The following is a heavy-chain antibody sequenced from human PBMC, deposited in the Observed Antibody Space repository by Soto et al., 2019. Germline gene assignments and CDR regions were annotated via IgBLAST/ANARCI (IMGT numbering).Heavy chain of an antibody. J-gene: IGHJ4*02. V-gene: IGHV3-23*01. D-gene: IGHD3-22*01. CDR3: AKARYYDSTGYLYYFDY. Sequence: GGSLRLSCAASGFTFSSYAMSWVRQAPGKGLEWVSSISGSGGSTYYADSVKGRFTISRDNSKNTLYLQMNSLRAEDTAVYHCAKARYYDSTGYLYYFDYWGQGTLVTVSS. CDR1: GFTFSSYA. CDR2: ISGSGGST.